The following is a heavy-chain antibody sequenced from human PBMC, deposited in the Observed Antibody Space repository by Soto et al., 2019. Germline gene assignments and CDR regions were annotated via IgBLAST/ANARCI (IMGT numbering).Heavy chain of an antibody. Sequence: VQLVESGGGLVQPGGALRISCAASGFNFRRYWMNWVRQAPGKGLEWVANSRPDTDDRFHADSVRGRFSISRDNAKKSLFLQMNNLRVEDTAVYYCAREDGTFDYWGQGTLVTVSS. D-gene: IGHD1-26*01. J-gene: IGHJ4*02. CDR2: SRPDTDDR. V-gene: IGHV3-7*04. CDR1: GFNFRRYW. CDR3: AREDGTFDY.